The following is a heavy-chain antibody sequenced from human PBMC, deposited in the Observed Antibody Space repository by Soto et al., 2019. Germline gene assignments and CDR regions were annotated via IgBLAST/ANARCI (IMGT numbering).Heavy chain of an antibody. CDR2: ISSSSSYI. CDR3: ARDQKRGSYRKFDP. J-gene: IGHJ5*02. Sequence: EVQLVESGGGLVKPGGSLRLSCAASGFTFSSYSMNWVRQAPGKGLEWVSSISSSSSYIYYADSVKGRFTISRDNAKNSLYLQMNSLRAEDTAVYYCARDQKRGSYRKFDPWGQGTLVTVSS. D-gene: IGHD3-16*02. V-gene: IGHV3-21*01. CDR1: GFTFSSYS.